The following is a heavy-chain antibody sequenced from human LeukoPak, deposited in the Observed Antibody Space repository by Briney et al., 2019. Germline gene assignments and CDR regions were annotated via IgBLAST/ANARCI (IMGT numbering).Heavy chain of an antibody. CDR3: AKDIAQGYTFGSIEQDY. CDR2: ISESGSGT. J-gene: IGHJ4*02. V-gene: IGHV3-23*01. Sequence: GSLRLSCAASGFTFSSYSMNWVRQAPGKGLEWVSAISESGSGTYYADSVKGRFTISRDNSKDTLSLQMNSLRAEDTAVYYCAKDIAQGYTFGSIEQDYWGQGTLVTVSS. D-gene: IGHD5-18*01. CDR1: GFTFSSYS.